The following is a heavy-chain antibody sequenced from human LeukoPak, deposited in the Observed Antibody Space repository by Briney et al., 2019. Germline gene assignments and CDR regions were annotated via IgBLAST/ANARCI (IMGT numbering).Heavy chain of an antibody. Sequence: GGSLRLSCASSRFTVSGNYMTWVRQAPGKGLEWVSVIFSGGSTYYADSVKGRFTISRDNSKNTLYLQMNSLRAEDTAVYYCAREGRKYGSGSLYYFDYWGQGTLVTVSS. CDR2: IFSGGST. CDR1: RFTVSGNY. D-gene: IGHD3-10*01. CDR3: AREGRKYGSGSLYYFDY. V-gene: IGHV3-66*01. J-gene: IGHJ4*02.